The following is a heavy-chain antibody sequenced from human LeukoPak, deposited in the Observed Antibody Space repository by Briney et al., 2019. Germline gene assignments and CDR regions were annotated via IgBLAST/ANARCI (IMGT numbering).Heavy chain of an antibody. J-gene: IGHJ4*02. CDR1: GNYW. CDR3: VSFYETY. Sequence: GGSLRPSCAASGNYWMHWVRQAPGKGLVWVSHINSDGSWTGYADSVKGRFTISKDNAKNTVYLQMNNLRAEDTAVYYCVSFYETYWGRGTLVTVSS. V-gene: IGHV3-74*01. D-gene: IGHD2-2*01. CDR2: INSDGSWT.